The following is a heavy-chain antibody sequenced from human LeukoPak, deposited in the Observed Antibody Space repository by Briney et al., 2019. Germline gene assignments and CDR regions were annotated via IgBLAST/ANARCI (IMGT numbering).Heavy chain of an antibody. V-gene: IGHV3-30*04. CDR2: TSPDGSEQ. J-gene: IGHJ4*02. CDR1: RFPFTRNA. D-gene: IGHD1-14*01. CDR3: FTGSEFYYDS. Sequence: PGMSLRLSCVASRFPFTRNAVHWVRQAPGKGLEWVAVTSPDGSEQYYADSVRGRFTISRDNSKNTVFLQMNSLTTEDTAVYSCFTGSEFYYDSWGQGTLVTVSS.